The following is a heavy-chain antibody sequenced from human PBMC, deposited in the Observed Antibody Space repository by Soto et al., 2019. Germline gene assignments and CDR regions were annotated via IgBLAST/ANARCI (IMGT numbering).Heavy chain of an antibody. CDR2: IIPIFGTA. D-gene: IGHD5-12*01. CDR1: GGTFSSYA. V-gene: IGHV1-69*12. Sequence: QVQLVQSGAEVKKPGSSVKVSCKASGGTFSSYAISWVRQAPGQGLEWMGGIIPIFGTANYAQKFQGRVTITADESTSTAYMELSSLRSEDTAVYYCARGGRRDGYNRDYYYYGMDVWGQGTTVTVSS. J-gene: IGHJ6*02. CDR3: ARGGRRDGYNRDYYYYGMDV.